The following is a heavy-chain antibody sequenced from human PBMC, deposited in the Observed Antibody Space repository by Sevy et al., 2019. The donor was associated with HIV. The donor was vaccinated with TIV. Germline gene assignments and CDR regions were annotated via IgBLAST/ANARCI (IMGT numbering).Heavy chain of an antibody. D-gene: IGHD3-22*01. CDR2: FDPEYDEK. V-gene: IGHV1-24*01. J-gene: IGHJ4*02. CDR1: GYTLTQLS. Sequence: ASVKVSCKVSGYTLTQLSMHWVRQAPGKGLEWMGSFDPEYDEKIYAQKLQGRLTMTEDTSTDTAYMELSSLRSEDTAVYYCATTKDYYESSGDPFDYWGQGTLVTVSS. CDR3: ATTKDYYESSGDPFDY.